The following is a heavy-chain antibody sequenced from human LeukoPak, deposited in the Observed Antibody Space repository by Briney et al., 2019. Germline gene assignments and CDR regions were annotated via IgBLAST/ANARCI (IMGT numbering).Heavy chain of an antibody. Sequence: SVKVSCKASGGAFSSYAISWVRQAPGQGLEWMGGIIPIFGTANYAQKFQGRVTITTDESTSTAYMELSSLRSEDTAVYYCARGHSGSYSGDYWGQGTLVTVSS. D-gene: IGHD1-26*01. V-gene: IGHV1-69*05. CDR1: GGAFSSYA. J-gene: IGHJ4*02. CDR3: ARGHSGSYSGDY. CDR2: IIPIFGTA.